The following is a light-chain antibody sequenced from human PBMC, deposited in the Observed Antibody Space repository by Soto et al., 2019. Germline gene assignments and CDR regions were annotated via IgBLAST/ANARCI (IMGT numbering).Light chain of an antibody. CDR3: QSWDSDAALV. CDR2: EDA. J-gene: IGLJ1*01. V-gene: IGLV3-1*01. Sequence: SYALTQPPSVAVSPGQTATISCAGDDLGRHHAFWYQQRSGQFPVLVIYEDAKRPSGIPERFSGSISGNTATLTISGTQTVDEADYYCQSWDSDAALVFGNGTKVTVL. CDR1: DLGRHH.